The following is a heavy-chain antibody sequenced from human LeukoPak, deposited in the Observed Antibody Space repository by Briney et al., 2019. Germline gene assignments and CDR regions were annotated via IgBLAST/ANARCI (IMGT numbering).Heavy chain of an antibody. V-gene: IGHV3-23*01. J-gene: IGHJ4*02. Sequence: GGSLRLSCAASGFTFSSYAMSWVRQAPGKGLEWVSAISGSGGSTYYADSVKGRFTISRDNSKNTLYLQMNSLRAEDTAVYYCARGPYDSSGYPNFDYWGQGTLVTVSS. CDR2: ISGSGGST. CDR3: ARGPYDSSGYPNFDY. CDR1: GFTFSSYA. D-gene: IGHD3-22*01.